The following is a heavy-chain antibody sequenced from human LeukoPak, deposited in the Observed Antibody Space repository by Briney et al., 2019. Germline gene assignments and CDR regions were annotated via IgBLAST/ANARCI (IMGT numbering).Heavy chain of an antibody. J-gene: IGHJ6*03. CDR1: GGSIGSSNW. CDR3: ARHKYYYRSGSYYGAPYYMDV. CDR2: SYHSGST. V-gene: IGHV4-4*02. D-gene: IGHD3-10*01. Sequence: PSGTLSLTWAVSGGSIGSSNWWSWVRQPPGKGLEWIGESYHSGSTNYNPSLKSRVTISVDKSKTQFSLKLSSVTAADTAVYYCARHKYYYRSGSYYGAPYYMDVWGKGTTVTISS.